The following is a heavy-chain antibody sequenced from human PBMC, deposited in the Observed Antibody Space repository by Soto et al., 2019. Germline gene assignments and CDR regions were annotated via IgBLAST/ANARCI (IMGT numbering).Heavy chain of an antibody. J-gene: IGHJ4*02. D-gene: IGHD6-6*01. V-gene: IGHV3-11*01. CDR1: GFTFSSYW. CDR2: IDSRGRTL. CDR3: ARQAARNYIDS. Sequence: GGSLRLSCAASGFTFSSYWMSWIRQAPGKGLEWLAFIDSRGRTLSYADSVRGRFTISRDNAENSVYLQMDSLRADDTAVYYCARQAARNYIDSWGQGNSVTVSS.